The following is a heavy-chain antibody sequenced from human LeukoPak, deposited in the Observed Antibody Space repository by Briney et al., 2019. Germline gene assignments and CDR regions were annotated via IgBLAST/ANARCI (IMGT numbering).Heavy chain of an antibody. V-gene: IGHV4-34*01. CDR1: GGSFSGYY. CDR2: INHSGST. D-gene: IGHD2-2*01. J-gene: IGHJ3*02. CDR3: AMPGPASNDAFDI. Sequence: SETLSLTCAVYGGSFSGYYWSWIRQPPGKGLEWIGEINHSGSTNYNPSLKSRVTISVDTSKNQFSLKLSSVTAADTAVYYCAMPGPASNDAFDIWGQGTMVTVSS.